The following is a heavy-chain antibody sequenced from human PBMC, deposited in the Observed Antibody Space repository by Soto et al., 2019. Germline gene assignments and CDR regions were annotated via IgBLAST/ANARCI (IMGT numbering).Heavy chain of an antibody. CDR3: AKDTSKYSNNWPAYYGLDV. CDR2: ISFDGSNK. V-gene: IGHV3-30*18. D-gene: IGHD1-1*01. J-gene: IGHJ6*02. CDR1: GFTFSSFG. Sequence: QVQLVESGGGVVQPGRSLRLSCAASGFTFSSFGMHWVRQAPGKGLEWGAVISFDGSNKYYADSVKGRFTISRDNSKNTLSLQTNSLKAEDTAVYYCAKDTSKYSNNWPAYYGLDVWGQGTTVTVSS.